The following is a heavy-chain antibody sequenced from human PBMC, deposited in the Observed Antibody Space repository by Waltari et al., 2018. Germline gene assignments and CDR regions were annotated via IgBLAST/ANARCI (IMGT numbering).Heavy chain of an antibody. CDR3: TNPPDIVVVPAVMPY. CDR2: IRSKAYGGTT. D-gene: IGHD2-2*01. J-gene: IGHJ4*02. V-gene: IGHV3-49*03. Sequence: GFTFGDYAMSWFRQAPGKGLEWVGFIRSKAYGGTTEYAASVKGRFTISRDDSKSIAYLQMNSLKTEDTAVYYCTNPPDIVVVPAVMPYWCQGTLVTVSS. CDR1: GFTFGDYA.